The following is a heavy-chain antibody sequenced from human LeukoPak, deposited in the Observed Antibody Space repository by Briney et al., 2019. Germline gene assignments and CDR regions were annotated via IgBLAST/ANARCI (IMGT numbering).Heavy chain of an antibody. V-gene: IGHV3-74*01. Sequence: PGGSLRLSCEASGFTLNKYWMHWVRQAPGKGLVWVSRITGDGSDIAYADSVKGRFTVSGDDAKNTLFLQMTSLRVEDTAIYYCARDAYTTTSNWLDPWGQVTLVTVSS. CDR2: ITGDGSDI. J-gene: IGHJ5*02. CDR3: ARDAYTTTSNWLDP. D-gene: IGHD4-17*01. CDR1: GFTLNKYW.